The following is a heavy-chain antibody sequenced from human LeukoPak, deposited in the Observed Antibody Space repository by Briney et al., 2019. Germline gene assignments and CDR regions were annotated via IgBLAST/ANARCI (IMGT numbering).Heavy chain of an antibody. CDR2: INHRAST. Sequence: SDTLSLTCAVYGGSFSVYYWSCIRQPPGKGLEGIGEINHRASTNYNPSLNNRVPISVDTSKNQFSLKLSSVTAADTAVYYCARGPPTTYLQGSAYMIDYWGQGTLVTVSS. V-gene: IGHV4-34*01. J-gene: IGHJ4*02. D-gene: IGHD4-11*01. CDR3: ARGPPTTYLQGSAYMIDY. CDR1: GGSFSVYY.